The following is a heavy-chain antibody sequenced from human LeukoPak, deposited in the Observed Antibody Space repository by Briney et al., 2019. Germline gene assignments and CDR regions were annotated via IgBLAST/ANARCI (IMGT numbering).Heavy chain of an antibody. D-gene: IGHD2-2*02. V-gene: IGHV1-18*04. J-gene: IGHJ4*02. Sequence: SSVKASCKASGYTFTSYGISWVRQAPGQGLEGMGWISAYNGNTNYAQKLQGRVTMTTDTSTSTAYMELRSLRSDDTAVYYCARGPPSIVPAAIGYWGQGTLVTVSS. CDR3: ARGPPSIVPAAIGY. CDR2: ISAYNGNT. CDR1: GYTFTSYG.